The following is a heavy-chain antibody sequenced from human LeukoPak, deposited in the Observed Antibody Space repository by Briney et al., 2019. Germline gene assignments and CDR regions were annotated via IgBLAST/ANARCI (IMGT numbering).Heavy chain of an antibody. V-gene: IGHV3-33*06. CDR2: IWYDGSNK. J-gene: IGHJ4*02. Sequence: GGSLRLSCAASGFTFSSYGMHWVRQAPGKGLEWVAVIWYDGSNKYYADSVKGRFTISRDNSKNTLYLQMNSLRAEDTAVYYCAKRPWYCSGGSCYGPFDYWGQGTLVTVSS. CDR3: AKRPWYCSGGSCYGPFDY. CDR1: GFTFSSYG. D-gene: IGHD2-15*01.